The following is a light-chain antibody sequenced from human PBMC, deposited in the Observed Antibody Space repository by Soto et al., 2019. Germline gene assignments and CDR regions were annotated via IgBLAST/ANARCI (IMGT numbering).Light chain of an antibody. V-gene: IGKV3-20*01. Sequence: EIVLTQSPGTLSLSPGERTTLSCRASQSVSSSYLAWYQQKPGQAPRLLIYGASNRATDIPDRFSGSGSGTDFTLTICRLKPEDFAVYFCQQYGSSVKTFGQGTKVDIK. CDR1: QSVSSSY. CDR2: GAS. CDR3: QQYGSSVKT. J-gene: IGKJ1*01.